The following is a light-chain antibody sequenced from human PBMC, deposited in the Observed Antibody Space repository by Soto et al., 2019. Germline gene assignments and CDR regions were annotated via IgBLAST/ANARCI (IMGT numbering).Light chain of an antibody. J-gene: IGKJ5*01. CDR3: QQANSFPIS. CDR2: DAS. V-gene: IGKV1D-12*01. Sequence: DIQMTQSPSSVSASVGDRVTITCRASQGISTWLGWYQQKPGKAPKLLIYDASSLQSGVPSRFSGSGSGTDFTLTISNLQPEDFATYYCQQANSFPISFGQGKRLEIK. CDR1: QGISTW.